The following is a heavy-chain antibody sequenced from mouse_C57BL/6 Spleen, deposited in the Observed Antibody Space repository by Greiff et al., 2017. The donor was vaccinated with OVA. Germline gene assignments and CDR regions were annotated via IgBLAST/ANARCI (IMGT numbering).Heavy chain of an antibody. CDR2: IHPNSGST. V-gene: IGHV1-64*01. D-gene: IGHD2-4*01. CDR1: GYTFTSYW. CDR3: AREELRREAWFAY. Sequence: QVHVKQPGAELVKPGASVKLSCKASGYTFTSYWMHWVKQRPGQGLEWIGMIHPNSGSTNYNEKFKSKATLTVDKSSSTAYMQLSSLTSEDSAVYYCAREELRREAWFAYWGQGTLVTVAA. J-gene: IGHJ3*01.